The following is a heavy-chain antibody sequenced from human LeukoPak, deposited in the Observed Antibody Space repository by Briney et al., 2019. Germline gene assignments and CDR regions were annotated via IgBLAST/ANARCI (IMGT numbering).Heavy chain of an antibody. J-gene: IGHJ3*02. CDR1: GGSISSYY. CDR3: ARKGISAVAGAFDI. V-gene: IGHV4-4*07. Sequence: AETLSLTCTVSGGSISSYYWTWIRQPAGKGLEWIGRIYTSGSTNYNPSLKSRVTLSVDTSKNQLSLKLTSVTAADTAVYYCARKGISAVAGAFDIWGQGTMVTVSS. CDR2: IYTSGST. D-gene: IGHD6-19*01.